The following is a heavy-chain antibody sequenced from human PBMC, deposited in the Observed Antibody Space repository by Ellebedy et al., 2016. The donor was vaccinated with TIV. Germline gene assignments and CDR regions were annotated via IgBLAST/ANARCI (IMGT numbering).Heavy chain of an antibody. CDR2: INTYNGNT. V-gene: IGHV1-18*01. CDR3: AREGGGYNFGNGCDQ. Sequence: AASVKVSCKASGYTFTSYGLSWVRQAPGQGLEWMGWINTYNGNTNYAQNLQARVTMTRDTTTSTAYMELRSLRSDDTAVYYCAREGGGYNFGNGCDQWGQGTLVTVSS. CDR1: GYTFTSYG. J-gene: IGHJ5*02. D-gene: IGHD5-18*01.